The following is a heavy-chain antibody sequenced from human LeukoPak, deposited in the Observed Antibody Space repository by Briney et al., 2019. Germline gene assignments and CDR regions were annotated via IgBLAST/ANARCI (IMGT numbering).Heavy chain of an antibody. Sequence: SVKVSCKASGGTFSSYAISWVRQAPGQGLEWMGRIIPIFGTANYAQKFQGRVTITTDESTSTAYMELSSLRSEDTAVYYCARGQLLGGGYYYYYMDVWGKGTTVTVTS. CDR1: GGTFSSYA. CDR2: IIPIFGTA. D-gene: IGHD1-26*01. CDR3: ARGQLLGGGYYYYYMDV. V-gene: IGHV1-69*05. J-gene: IGHJ6*03.